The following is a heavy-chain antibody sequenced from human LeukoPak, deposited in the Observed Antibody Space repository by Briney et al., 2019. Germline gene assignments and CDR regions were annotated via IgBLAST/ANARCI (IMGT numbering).Heavy chain of an antibody. Sequence: SQTLSLTCTVSGGSISSGGYYWSWIRQPPGKGLEWIGYIYYRGSTNYNPSLKSRVTFSVDTSKNQFSLKLNSVTAADTAVYYCARGGDYGDLRYFDYWGQGTLVTVSS. D-gene: IGHD4-17*01. CDR1: GGSISSGGYY. CDR3: ARGGDYGDLRYFDY. CDR2: IYYRGST. V-gene: IGHV4-61*08. J-gene: IGHJ4*02.